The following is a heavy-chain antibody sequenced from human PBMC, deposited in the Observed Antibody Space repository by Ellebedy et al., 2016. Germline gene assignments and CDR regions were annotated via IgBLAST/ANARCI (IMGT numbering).Heavy chain of an antibody. CDR3: ASSGSYFYGMDV. V-gene: IGHV1-2*04. CDR1: GYTFTGYY. J-gene: IGHJ6*02. CDR2: INPNSGGT. Sequence: ASVKVSXXASGYTFTGYYMHWVRQAPGQGLEWMGWINPNSGGTNYAQKFQGWVTMTRDTSISTAYMELSRLRSDDTAVYYCASSGSYFYGMDVWGQGTTVTVSS. D-gene: IGHD1-26*01.